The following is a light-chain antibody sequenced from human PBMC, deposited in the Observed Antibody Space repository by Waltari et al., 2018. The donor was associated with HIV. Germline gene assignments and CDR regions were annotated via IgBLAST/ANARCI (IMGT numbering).Light chain of an antibody. CDR3: QSADTSGDYVV. CDR1: ALPKQY. CDR2: KDS. Sequence: YELTQPPAVSVSPGQTARITCSGDALPKQYAYWYQQKSGQAPLLVIYKDSERPSGIPERISGSSSGTTVTLTITGVQAEDEADYYCQSADTSGDYVVFGGGTKLTV. V-gene: IGLV3-25*03. J-gene: IGLJ2*01.